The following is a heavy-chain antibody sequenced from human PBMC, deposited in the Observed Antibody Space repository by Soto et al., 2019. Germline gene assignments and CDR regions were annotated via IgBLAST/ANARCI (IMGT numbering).Heavy chain of an antibody. CDR3: ARSPSADRQYNWFDP. J-gene: IGHJ5*02. CDR2: IYYSGST. Sequence: QVQLQESGPGLVKPSETLSLTCTVSGGSLSNYYWNWIRQPPGKALEWIAYIYYSGSTNYNPSLKSRVNIAVDTSKSQFALKLSSVTAADTAMYYCARSPSADRQYNWFDPWGQGTLVTVSS. CDR1: GGSLSNYY. V-gene: IGHV4-59*08.